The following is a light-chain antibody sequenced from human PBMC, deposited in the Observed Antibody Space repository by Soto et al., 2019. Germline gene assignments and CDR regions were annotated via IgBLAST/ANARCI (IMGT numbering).Light chain of an antibody. CDR3: LQHHSYPHT. CDR2: TVS. CDR1: QGIVNE. J-gene: IGKJ4*01. Sequence: DIQMTQSPSSLSASVGDRVTITCRASQGIVNELGWYQQKPGKAPRRLIYTVSSLQSGVPSRFSGSGSGTEFTLTISSLQPEDFATYFCLQHHSYPHTFGGGTKVEIK. V-gene: IGKV1-17*01.